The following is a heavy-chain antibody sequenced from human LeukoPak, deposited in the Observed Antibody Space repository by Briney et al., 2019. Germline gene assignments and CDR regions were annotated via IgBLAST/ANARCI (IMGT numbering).Heavy chain of an antibody. J-gene: IGHJ4*02. CDR2: ISGSGGST. V-gene: IGHV3-23*01. CDR3: AKLWVMITFGGVIDIEAPGSSGDY. D-gene: IGHD3-16*02. Sequence: GGSLRLSCAASGFTFSSYAMSWVRQAPGKGLEWVSAISGSGGSTYYADSVKGRFTISRDNSKNTLYLQMNSLRAEDTAVYYCAKLWVMITFGGVIDIEAPGSSGDYWGQGTLVTASS. CDR1: GFTFSSYA.